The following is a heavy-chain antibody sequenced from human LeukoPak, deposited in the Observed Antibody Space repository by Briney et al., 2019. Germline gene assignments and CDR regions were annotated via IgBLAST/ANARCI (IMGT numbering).Heavy chain of an antibody. Sequence: SVKVSCKASGGTLSSYAISWVRQAPGQGLEWMGGTIPICGTANYEQKFQGRVTITEDKSTSTAYMELSSLRSEDTAVYYCARENNTGLSKFHDALDIWGQGTMVTVSS. V-gene: IGHV1-69*06. CDR1: GGTLSSYA. CDR2: TIPICGTA. CDR3: ARENNTGLSKFHDALDI. D-gene: IGHD6-19*01. J-gene: IGHJ3*02.